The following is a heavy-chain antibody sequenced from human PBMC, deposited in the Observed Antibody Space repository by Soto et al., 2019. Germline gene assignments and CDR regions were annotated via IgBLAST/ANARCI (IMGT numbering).Heavy chain of an antibody. Sequence: QVQLVQSGAEVKKPGASVKISCKASGYTFSSNAMHWVRQAPGQRLEWMGWINAGSGNTKYSQKFQGRVTITRDTSATTAYMELSNLTSEDTAVYYCAREGYDSSSYPFGYWGQGTLVTASS. CDR1: GYTFSSNA. CDR2: INAGSGNT. V-gene: IGHV1-3*01. J-gene: IGHJ4*02. CDR3: AREGYDSSSYPFGY. D-gene: IGHD3-22*01.